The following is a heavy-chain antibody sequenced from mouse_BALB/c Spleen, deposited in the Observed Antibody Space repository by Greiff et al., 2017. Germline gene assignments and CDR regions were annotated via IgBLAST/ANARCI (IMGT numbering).Heavy chain of an antibody. Sequence: EVQGVESGGGLVQPGGSLRLSCATSGFTFTDYYMSWVRQPPGKALEWLGFIRNKANGYTTEYSASVKGRFTISRDNSQSILYLQMNTLRAEDSATYYCARDNGDYDDFAYWGQGTLVTVSA. CDR3: ARDNGDYDDFAY. J-gene: IGHJ3*01. V-gene: IGHV7-3*02. CDR1: GFTFTDYY. CDR2: IRNKANGYTT. D-gene: IGHD2-4*01.